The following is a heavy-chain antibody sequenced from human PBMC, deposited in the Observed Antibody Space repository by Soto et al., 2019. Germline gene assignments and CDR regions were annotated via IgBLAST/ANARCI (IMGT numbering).Heavy chain of an antibody. D-gene: IGHD1-26*01. CDR1: GFTFSSCG. Sequence: QVQLVESGGGVVQPGRSLRLSCAASGFTFSSCGMHWVRQAPGKGLEWVAIISSDGSEKHYADSVKGRFTISRDNSKNTLYPPRRSLRAEDTGGYYWSKGKLQFWVVGGDYWGQGSLVTVSS. CDR2: ISSDGSEK. CDR3: SKGKLQFWVVGGDY. V-gene: IGHV3-30*18. J-gene: IGHJ4*02.